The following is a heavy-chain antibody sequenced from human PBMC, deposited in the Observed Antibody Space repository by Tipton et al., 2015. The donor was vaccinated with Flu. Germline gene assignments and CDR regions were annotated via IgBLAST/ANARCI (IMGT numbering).Heavy chain of an antibody. Sequence: LSLTCAASGFTFSDYAMRWVRQAPGKGLEWVSGIKNDGGSTFYADSVKGRFTISRDNFKNTVYLQMNLLRVEDSAVYYCARDLSGGTDLPLAFDVWGQGTMVTVSS. D-gene: IGHD2-21*02. CDR1: GFTFSDYA. V-gene: IGHV3-23*01. J-gene: IGHJ3*01. CDR2: IKNDGGST. CDR3: ARDLSGGTDLPLAFDV.